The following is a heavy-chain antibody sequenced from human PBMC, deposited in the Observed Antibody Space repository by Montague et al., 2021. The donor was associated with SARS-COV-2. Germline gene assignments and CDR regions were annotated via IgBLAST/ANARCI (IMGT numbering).Heavy chain of an antibody. CDR1: GFTFSTYA. Sequence: SLRLSCAASGFTFSTYAIHWVRQAPAKGLEWVAVISYDGSVAYYADSVKGRFTISRDNSKNTLYLQMNSLGAGDTAVYYCAKDSGGYGSYYFHQWGQGTLVTVSS. J-gene: IGHJ4*02. V-gene: IGHV3-30*18. CDR2: ISYDGSVA. D-gene: IGHD5-12*01. CDR3: AKDSGGYGSYYFHQ.